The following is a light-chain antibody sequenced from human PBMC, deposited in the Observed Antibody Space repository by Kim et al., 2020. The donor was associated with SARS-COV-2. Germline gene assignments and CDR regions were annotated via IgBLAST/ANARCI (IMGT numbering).Light chain of an antibody. V-gene: IGKV1-12*01. Sequence: DIQMTQSPSSVSASVGDRVTITCRASQGISSWLDWYQQKPGKAPKLLIYGASSLQSGVPSRFSGSGSGTDFTLTISSLQPEDFATYYCQQANSFPYTFGQGTKPEI. CDR1: QGISSW. J-gene: IGKJ2*01. CDR3: QQANSFPYT. CDR2: GAS.